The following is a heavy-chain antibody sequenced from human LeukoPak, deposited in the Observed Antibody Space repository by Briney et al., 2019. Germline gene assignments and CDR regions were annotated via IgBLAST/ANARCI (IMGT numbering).Heavy chain of an antibody. D-gene: IGHD2-2*01. CDR3: ARAHCSSTSCYDWFDP. V-gene: IGHV1-69*05. J-gene: IGHJ5*02. CDR2: IIPIFGTA. Sequence: ASVKVSCKASGYTFTGYYMHWVRQAPGQGLEWMGGIIPIFGTANYAQKFQGRVTITTDESTSTAYMELSSLRSEDTAVYYCARAHCSSTSCYDWFDPWGQGTLVTVSS. CDR1: GYTFTGYY.